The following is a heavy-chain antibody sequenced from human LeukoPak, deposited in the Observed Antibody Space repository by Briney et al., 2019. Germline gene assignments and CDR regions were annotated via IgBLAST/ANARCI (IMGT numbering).Heavy chain of an antibody. CDR3: ARDYFESGVVDYGGNHDY. Sequence: GGSLRLSCAASGFTFSSYAMHWVRQAPGKGLEWVAVISYDGSNKYYADFVNGRFTISRDNSKNTLYLQMNSLRAEDTAVYYCARDYFESGVVDYGGNHDYWGQGTLVTVSS. CDR1: GFTFSSYA. V-gene: IGHV3-30-3*01. CDR2: ISYDGSNK. J-gene: IGHJ4*02. D-gene: IGHD4-23*01.